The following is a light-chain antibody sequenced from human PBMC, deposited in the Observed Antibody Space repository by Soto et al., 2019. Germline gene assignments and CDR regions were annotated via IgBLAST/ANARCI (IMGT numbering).Light chain of an antibody. Sequence: EIVLTQSPGTLSLSPGERATLSCRASQSVSSSYLAWYQQKPGQAPRLLIYGASSRATGIPDRFSGSGSGTDFTLTISRLEPEDFAVYDCQQYGSSPLVNFGQGTRLEIK. V-gene: IGKV3-20*01. CDR2: GAS. CDR1: QSVSSSY. CDR3: QQYGSSPLVN. J-gene: IGKJ5*01.